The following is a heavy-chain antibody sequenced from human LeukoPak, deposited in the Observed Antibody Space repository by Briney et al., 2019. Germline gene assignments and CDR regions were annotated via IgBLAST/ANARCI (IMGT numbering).Heavy chain of an antibody. J-gene: IGHJ2*01. Sequence: SQTLSLTCTVSGGSISSGTYYWSWIRQPAGKGLEWIGRIHTSGSTNYNPSLQSRVTISVDTSKNQFSLKLSSVTDADTAVYYCARHATIENYWYFDLWGRGTLVTLSS. D-gene: IGHD4/OR15-4a*01. CDR2: IHTSGST. CDR3: ARHATIENYWYFDL. CDR1: GGSISSGTYY. V-gene: IGHV4-61*02.